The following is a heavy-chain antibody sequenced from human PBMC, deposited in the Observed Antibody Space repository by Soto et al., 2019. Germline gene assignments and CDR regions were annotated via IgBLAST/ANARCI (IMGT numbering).Heavy chain of an antibody. J-gene: IGHJ6*02. CDR2: IYYSGST. Sequence: PSETLSLTCTVSGGSISSSSYYWGWIRQPPGKGLEWIGSIYYSGSTYYNPSLKSRVTISVDTSKNQFSLKLSSVTAADTAVYYCARGRGGYSYGQHYYYYGMDVWGQGTTVTVSS. D-gene: IGHD5-18*01. CDR1: GGSISSSSYY. V-gene: IGHV4-39*01. CDR3: ARGRGGYSYGQHYYYYGMDV.